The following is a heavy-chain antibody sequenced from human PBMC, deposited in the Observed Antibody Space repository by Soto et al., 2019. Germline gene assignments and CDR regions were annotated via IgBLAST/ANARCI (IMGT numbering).Heavy chain of an antibody. J-gene: IGHJ4*02. CDR1: GFTFSSYG. CDR2: IWYDGSKK. D-gene: IGHD3-22*01. V-gene: IGHV3-33*08. CDR3: ARDPYGYYDSSGYPALHFDY. Sequence: QLGGPLRLSCAASGFTFSSYGMHWVRQAPGKGLEWVAVIWYDGSKKYYADSGKGRLTISRDNSKNTLYLQMNSLRAEDTAVYYCARDPYGYYDSSGYPALHFDYWGQGTLVTVSS.